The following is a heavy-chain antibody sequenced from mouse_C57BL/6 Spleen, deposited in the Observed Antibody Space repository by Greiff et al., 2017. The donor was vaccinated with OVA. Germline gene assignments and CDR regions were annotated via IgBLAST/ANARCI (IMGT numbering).Heavy chain of an antibody. CDR2: ISSGSSTI. V-gene: IGHV5-17*01. CDR3: AITGTNYAMDY. D-gene: IGHD4-1*01. J-gene: IGHJ4*01. CDR1: GFTFSDYG. Sequence: DVHLVESGGGLVKPGGSLKLSCAASGFTFSDYGMHWVRQAPEKGLEWVAYISSGSSTIYYADTVKGRFTISRDNAKNTLFLHMTSLRSEDTAMYYCAITGTNYAMDYWGQGTSVTVSS.